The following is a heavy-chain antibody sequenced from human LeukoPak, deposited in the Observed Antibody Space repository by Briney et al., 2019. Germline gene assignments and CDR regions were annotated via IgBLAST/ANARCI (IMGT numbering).Heavy chain of an antibody. J-gene: IGHJ4*02. D-gene: IGHD6-19*01. CDR3: ANSRQWLAFDS. CDR2: TYHSGT. CDR1: GGSITNYF. V-gene: IGHV4-4*09. Sequence: SETLSLTCNVSGGSITNYFWSWMRQAPGEAPQWIGNTYHSGTNYNPSLKSRVTISVDTAKNQFSLRLTAVTAADTAVYYCANSRQWLAFDSWGQGILVTVSS.